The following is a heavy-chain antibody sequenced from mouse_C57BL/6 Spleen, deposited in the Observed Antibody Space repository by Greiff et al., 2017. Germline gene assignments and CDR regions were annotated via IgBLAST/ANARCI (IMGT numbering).Heavy chain of an antibody. CDR1: GYSFTGYY. CDR2: INPSTGGT. J-gene: IGHJ2*01. D-gene: IGHD1-1*01. Sequence: EVQLQQSGPELVKPGASVKISCKASGYSFTGYYMNWVKQSPEKSLEWIGEINPSTGGTTYNQKFKAKATLTVDKSSSTAYMQLKSLTSEDSAVYYCARGLRTFDYWGQGTTLTVSS. V-gene: IGHV1-42*01. CDR3: ARGLRTFDY.